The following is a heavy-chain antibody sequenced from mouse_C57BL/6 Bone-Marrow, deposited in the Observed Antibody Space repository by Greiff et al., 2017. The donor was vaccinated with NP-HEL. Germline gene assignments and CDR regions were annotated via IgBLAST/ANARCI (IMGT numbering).Heavy chain of an antibody. J-gene: IGHJ1*03. D-gene: IGHD1-1*01. V-gene: IGHV7-3*01. Sequence: EVQLVESGGGLVQPGGSLSLSCAASGFTFTDYYMSWVRQPPGKALEWLGFIRNKANGYTTEYSASVKGRFTISRDNSQSILYLQMNALRAEDSATYCCARSPDYYGSSYWYFDVWGTGTTVTVSS. CDR1: GFTFTDYY. CDR2: IRNKANGYTT. CDR3: ARSPDYYGSSYWYFDV.